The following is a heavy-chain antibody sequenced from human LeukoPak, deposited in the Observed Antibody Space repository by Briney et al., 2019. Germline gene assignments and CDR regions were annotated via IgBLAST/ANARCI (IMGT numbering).Heavy chain of an antibody. CDR2: ISYDGSNR. CDR3: AKNDEDQWLRSAFDI. D-gene: IGHD6-19*01. Sequence: GGSLRLSCAASGFTFSNHGMHWVRQAPGKGLEWVAVISYDGSNRYYADSVRGRFTISRGNSKNTLYLQMNSLRVEDTAVYYCAKNDEDQWLRSAFDIWGQGTMVTVSS. V-gene: IGHV3-30*18. CDR1: GFTFSNHG. J-gene: IGHJ3*02.